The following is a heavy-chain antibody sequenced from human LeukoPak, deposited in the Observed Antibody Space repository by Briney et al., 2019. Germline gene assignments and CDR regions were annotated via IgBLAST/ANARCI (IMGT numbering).Heavy chain of an antibody. CDR1: GFTFSSYW. CDR3: ARDKLNGDSRFDY. D-gene: IGHD2-21*02. J-gene: IGHJ4*02. V-gene: IGHV3-7*03. CDR2: IKQDESEK. Sequence: GGSLRLSCAASGFTFSSYWMSWVRQAPGKGLEWVANIKQDESEKYYVDSVRGRFTISRDNAKNSLYLQMNSLRAEDTAVYYCARDKLNGDSRFDYWGQGTLVTVSS.